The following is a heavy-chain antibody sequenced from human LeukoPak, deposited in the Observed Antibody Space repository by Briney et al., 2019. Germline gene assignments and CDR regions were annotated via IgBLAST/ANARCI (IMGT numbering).Heavy chain of an antibody. Sequence: GASVTVSCKASGYTFTSYDINWVRQATGQGLEWMGWMNPNSGNTDYAQKFQGRFTITVNTSISTAYMELSSLRSEDTAVYYCARAFGGHDEWYYFDYWGQGTLVTVSS. J-gene: IGHJ4*02. CDR1: GYTFTSYD. D-gene: IGHD5-12*01. CDR3: ARAFGGHDEWYYFDY. CDR2: MNPNSGNT. V-gene: IGHV1-8*03.